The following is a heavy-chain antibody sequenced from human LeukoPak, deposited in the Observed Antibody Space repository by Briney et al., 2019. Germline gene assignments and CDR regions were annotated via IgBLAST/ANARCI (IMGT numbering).Heavy chain of an antibody. CDR3: ARDRPYDFWPY. CDR2: ISGSGGST. J-gene: IGHJ4*02. Sequence: QPGGSLRLSCAASGFTFSSYAMSWVRQAPGKGLEWVSAISGSGGSTYYADSVKGRFTVSRDNSKNTLYLQMKSLRAEDTAMYYCARDRPYDFWPYWGQGILLTVSS. V-gene: IGHV3-23*01. CDR1: GFTFSSYA. D-gene: IGHD3-3*01.